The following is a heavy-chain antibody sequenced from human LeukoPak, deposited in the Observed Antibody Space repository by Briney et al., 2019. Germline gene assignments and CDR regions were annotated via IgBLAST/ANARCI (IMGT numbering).Heavy chain of an antibody. J-gene: IGHJ5*01. D-gene: IGHD2-21*01. Sequence: PSETLSLTCAVYGGPFSGYYWSWIRQPPGKGLEWIGEITHSGGTNYNPSLKSRVTISIYTSKSQFSLKMSSVTAADTAVYYCARGPSDFDSWGQGTLVTVSS. CDR2: ITHSGGT. CDR3: ARGPSDFDS. V-gene: IGHV4-34*01. CDR1: GGPFSGYY.